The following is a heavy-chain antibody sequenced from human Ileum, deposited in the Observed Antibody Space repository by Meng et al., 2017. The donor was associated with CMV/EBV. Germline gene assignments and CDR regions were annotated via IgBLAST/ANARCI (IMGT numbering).Heavy chain of an antibody. V-gene: IGHV4-34*01. Sequence: QVQPQQWGAGQLKPSETLSLFCAVHNSAFSDYYWTWIRQSPGKGLEWIGEINNRGSTNYNPSLKSRVTISIDTSRNQFSLKLTSMTAADTAVYYCARASPQRRFLSYWGQGTLVTVSS. CDR3: ARASPQRRFLSY. D-gene: IGHD3-3*01. CDR1: NSAFSDYY. CDR2: INNRGST. J-gene: IGHJ4*02.